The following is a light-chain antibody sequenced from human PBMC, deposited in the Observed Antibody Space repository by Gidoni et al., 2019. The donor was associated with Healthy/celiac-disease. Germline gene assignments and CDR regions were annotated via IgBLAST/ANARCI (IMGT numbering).Light chain of an antibody. J-gene: IGKJ1*01. Sequence: DIVMTQSPDSLAVSLGDRATINCKSSQSVLYSSNNKNYLAWYQQKPGQPPKLLIYWASTRKSGVPDRFSGSGSGTDFTLTISSLQAEDVAVYYCQQYYSTPPTFGQGTKVEI. CDR3: QQYYSTPPT. CDR1: QSVLYSSNNKNY. V-gene: IGKV4-1*01. CDR2: WAS.